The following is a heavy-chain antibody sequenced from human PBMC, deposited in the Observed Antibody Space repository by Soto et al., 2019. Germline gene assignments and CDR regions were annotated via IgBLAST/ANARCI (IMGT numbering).Heavy chain of an antibody. CDR3: ARQSDILTSNFDY. D-gene: IGHD3-9*01. V-gene: IGHV3-21*06. J-gene: IGHJ4*02. Sequence: EVQLVESGGGLVKPGGSLRLSCAASGFTFTRYSMNWVRQAPGKGLEWVSSISSTTNYIYYGDSMKGRFTISRDNAKNPRYLEMTSLRAEDTAVYSFARQSDILTSNFDYWGQGTLVPVSS. CDR1: GFTFTRYS. CDR2: ISSTTNYI.